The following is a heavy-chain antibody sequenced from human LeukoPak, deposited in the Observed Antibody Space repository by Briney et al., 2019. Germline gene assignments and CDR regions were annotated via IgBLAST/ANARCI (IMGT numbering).Heavy chain of an antibody. Sequence: SETLSLTCTVSGDAISSYYWSWIRQPPGKGLEWIGEINHSGSTNYNPSLKSRVTISVDTSKNQFSLKLSSVTAADTAVYYCARGTGGLFDYWGQGTLVTVSS. V-gene: IGHV4-34*01. CDR2: INHSGST. CDR1: GDAISSYY. D-gene: IGHD1-14*01. J-gene: IGHJ4*02. CDR3: ARGTGGLFDY.